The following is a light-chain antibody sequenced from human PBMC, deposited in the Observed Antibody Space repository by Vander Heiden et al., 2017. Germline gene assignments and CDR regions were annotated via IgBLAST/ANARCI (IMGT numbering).Light chain of an antibody. J-gene: IGKJ1*01. CDR2: DAS. Sequence: IVWTQSPATLCLSPGERATLSCRASQSVSSYLAWYQQKPGQAPRLLIYDASNRATGIPARSSGSGSGTDFTLTISSLEPEDFAVYYCQQRSKWPWTFGQGTKVEIK. CDR1: QSVSSY. CDR3: QQRSKWPWT. V-gene: IGKV3-11*01.